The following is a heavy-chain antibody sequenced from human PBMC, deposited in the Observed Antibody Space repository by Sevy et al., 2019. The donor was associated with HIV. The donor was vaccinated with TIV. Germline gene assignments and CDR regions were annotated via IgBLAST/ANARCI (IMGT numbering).Heavy chain of an antibody. CDR2: ISGSGGRI. J-gene: IGHJ4*02. D-gene: IGHD5-12*01. Sequence: GESLKISCAASGFTFSNYAMSWVRQAPGKGLEWVSAISGSGGRIYYADSVKGRFTISRDNSKNTLYLQMNGLRAEDTAVYYCATEGLSGYDAPFAYWGQGTLVTVSS. V-gene: IGHV3-23*01. CDR3: ATEGLSGYDAPFAY. CDR1: GFTFSNYA.